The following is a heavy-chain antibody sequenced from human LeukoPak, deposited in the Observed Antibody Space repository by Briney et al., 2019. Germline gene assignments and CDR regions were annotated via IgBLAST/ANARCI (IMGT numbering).Heavy chain of an antibody. Sequence: SETLSLTCTVSGGSISSYYWSWIRQPPGKGLEWIGYIYYSGSTNYNPSLKSRVTISVDTSKNQFSLKLSSVTAADTAVYYCTSAGYSYGIDYWGQGTLVTVSS. J-gene: IGHJ4*02. CDR2: IYYSGST. D-gene: IGHD5-18*01. CDR3: TSAGYSYGIDY. V-gene: IGHV4-59*08. CDR1: GGSISSYY.